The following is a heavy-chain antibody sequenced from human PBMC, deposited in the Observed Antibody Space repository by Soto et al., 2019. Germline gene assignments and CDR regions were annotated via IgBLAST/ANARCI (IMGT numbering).Heavy chain of an antibody. CDR3: ARYSYGLFLR. Sequence: PETLSLTCAVYGGSFSGYYWSWIRQPPGKGLEWIGEINHSGSTNYNPSLKSRVTISVDTSKNQFSLKLSSVTAADTAVYYCARYSYGLFLRWGQGTLVTVSS. CDR2: INHSGST. D-gene: IGHD5-18*01. J-gene: IGHJ4*02. V-gene: IGHV4-34*01. CDR1: GGSFSGYY.